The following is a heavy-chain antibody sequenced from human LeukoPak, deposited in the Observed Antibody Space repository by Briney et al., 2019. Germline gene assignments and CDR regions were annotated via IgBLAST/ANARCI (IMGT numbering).Heavy chain of an antibody. V-gene: IGHV3-23*01. CDR3: ARVSGTTVAGTKVDY. D-gene: IGHD6-19*01. CDR2: ISGSGGST. J-gene: IGHJ4*02. CDR1: GFTFSSYA. Sequence: PGGSLRLSCAASGFTFSSYAMSWVRQAPGKGLEWVSAISGSGGSTYYADSVKGRFTISRDNSKNTLYLQMNSLRAEDTALYYCARVSGTTVAGTKVDYWGQGTLVTVSS.